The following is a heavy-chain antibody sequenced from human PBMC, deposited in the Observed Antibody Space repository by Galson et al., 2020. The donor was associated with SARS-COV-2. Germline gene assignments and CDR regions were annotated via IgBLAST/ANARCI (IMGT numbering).Heavy chain of an antibody. CDR1: GITVSGNF. Sequence: GGSLRLSCAASGITVSGNFMTWDRQAPAKGKELVSVIYSGGGTYYAYSVKGRFTISRAKSKNTLYLQMNSLRAEDTAVYYCEGWAVPNEFRGQGTLVTVSS. D-gene: IGHD2-2*01. V-gene: IGHV3-66*01. CDR3: EGWAVPNEF. J-gene: IGHJ4*02. CDR2: IYSGGGT.